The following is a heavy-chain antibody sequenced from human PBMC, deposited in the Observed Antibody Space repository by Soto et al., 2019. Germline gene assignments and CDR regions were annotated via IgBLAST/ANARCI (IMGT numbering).Heavy chain of an antibody. D-gene: IGHD3-3*01. CDR2: MNPNTDNS. CDR3: ASNPRGITIYDY. CDR1: GYTFASYD. Sequence: VQLVQSGAEVKKPGASVRVSCKTSGYTFASYDINWVRQATGQGLEWMGWMNPNTDNSGYAQKFQGRVTMTSDTSISTAYLDLSSLRSEDTAIYYCASNPRGITIYDYWGQGTLVTVSS. J-gene: IGHJ4*02. V-gene: IGHV1-8*01.